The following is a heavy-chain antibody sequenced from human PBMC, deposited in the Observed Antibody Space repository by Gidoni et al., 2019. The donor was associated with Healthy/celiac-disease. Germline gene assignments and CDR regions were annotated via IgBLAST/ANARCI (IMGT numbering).Heavy chain of an antibody. CDR2: INPSGGST. D-gene: IGHD3-22*01. CDR3: AREDSSVNWFDP. J-gene: IGHJ5*02. CDR1: GYTFTSYC. V-gene: IGHV1-46*01. Sequence: QVQLVQSGAEVKKPGASVKVSCKASGYTFTSYCMHWVRQAPGQGLEWMGIINPSGGSTSYAQKFQGRVTMTRDKSTSTVYMELSSLRSEDTAVYYCAREDSSVNWFDPWGQGTLVTVSS.